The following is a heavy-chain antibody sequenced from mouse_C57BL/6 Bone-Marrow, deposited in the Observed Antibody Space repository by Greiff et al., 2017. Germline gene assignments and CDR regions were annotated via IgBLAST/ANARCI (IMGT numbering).Heavy chain of an antibody. Sequence: QVQLQQSGPELVKPGASVKISCKASGYAFSSSWMNWVKQRPGKGLEWIGRVYPGDGDTNYNGKFKGKATLTADKSSSTAYMQLSSRTSEDSAVYFCARGVFTTFAYWGQGTLVTVSA. V-gene: IGHV1-82*01. CDR1: GYAFSSSW. CDR2: VYPGDGDT. J-gene: IGHJ3*01. D-gene: IGHD1-1*01. CDR3: ARGVFTTFAY.